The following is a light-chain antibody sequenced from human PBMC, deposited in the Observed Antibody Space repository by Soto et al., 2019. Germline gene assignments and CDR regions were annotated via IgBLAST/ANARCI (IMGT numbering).Light chain of an antibody. Sequence: EIVMTPSPATLSVSPGESAPLSCRPSQSVSSNLAWYQQKPGQAPRLLIYGASTRATGIPARSSGSGSGTEFKLTITSLQSEDFAFYYCLQYNKWPPWTFGQGTKVDIK. V-gene: IGKV3-15*01. CDR1: QSVSSN. CDR3: LQYNKWPPWT. J-gene: IGKJ1*01. CDR2: GAS.